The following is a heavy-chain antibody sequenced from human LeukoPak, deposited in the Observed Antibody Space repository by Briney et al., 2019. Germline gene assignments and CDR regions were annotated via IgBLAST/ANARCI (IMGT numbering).Heavy chain of an antibody. Sequence: GGSLRLSCAASGFTFSSYEMNWVRQAPGKGLEWVSYISSSGSTIYYADSVKGRFTISRDNAKNSPYLQMNSLRAEDTAVYYCATDQTNGYYYFDYWGQGTLVTVSS. D-gene: IGHD3-22*01. CDR2: ISSSGSTI. V-gene: IGHV3-48*03. CDR3: ATDQTNGYYYFDY. J-gene: IGHJ4*02. CDR1: GFTFSSYE.